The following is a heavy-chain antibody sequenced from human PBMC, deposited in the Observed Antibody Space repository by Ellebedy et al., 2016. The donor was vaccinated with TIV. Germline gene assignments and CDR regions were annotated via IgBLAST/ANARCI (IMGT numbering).Heavy chain of an antibody. D-gene: IGHD5-12*01. CDR2: MNQVGSEK. J-gene: IGHJ4*02. CDR3: ARDPNSPGDTGYGDY. V-gene: IGHV3-7*03. CDR1: GFTFTTYW. Sequence: PSETLSLTCAASGFTFTTYWMSRVRQAPGKGLEWVANMNQVGSEKYYVDSVKGRFTISRDNAQNSLYLHMNNLRAEDTAVYYCARDPNSPGDTGYGDYWGQGVVVTVST.